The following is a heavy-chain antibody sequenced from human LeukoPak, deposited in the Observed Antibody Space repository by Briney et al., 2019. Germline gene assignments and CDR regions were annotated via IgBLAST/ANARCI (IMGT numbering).Heavy chain of an antibody. CDR2: INPNSGDT. J-gene: IGHJ3*02. CDR3: ATRLAYCGGDCYWNAFDI. D-gene: IGHD2-21*02. Sequence: ASVRVSCKTSGYTFTGYYIHWVRQAPGQGLEWMAWINPNSGDTNYAQKFQGRVTLTRDTSISTAYMDLSSLRSEDTAVYYCATRLAYCGGDCYWNAFDIWGQGTMVTVSS. V-gene: IGHV1-2*02. CDR1: GYTFTGYY.